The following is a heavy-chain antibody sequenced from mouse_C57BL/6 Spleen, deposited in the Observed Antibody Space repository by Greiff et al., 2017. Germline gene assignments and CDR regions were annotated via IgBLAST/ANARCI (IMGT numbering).Heavy chain of an antibody. CDR3: ARRVGLYFDY. Sequence: VQLQQSGAELVRPGTSVKLSCKASGYTFTSYWMHWVKQRPGQGLEWIGVIDLSDSYTNYNQKFKGKATLTVDTSSSTAYMQLSSLTSEDSAVYYCARRVGLYFDYWGQGTTLTVSS. CDR2: IDLSDSYT. J-gene: IGHJ2*01. V-gene: IGHV1-59*01. D-gene: IGHD4-1*01. CDR1: GYTFTSYW.